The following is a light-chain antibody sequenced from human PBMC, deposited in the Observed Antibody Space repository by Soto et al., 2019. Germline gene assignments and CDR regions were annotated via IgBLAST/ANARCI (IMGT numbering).Light chain of an antibody. CDR3: QQYGSSPWT. CDR2: RAS. CDR1: QAVSSSD. Sequence: EIMLTQSPGTLSLSPGEGVTLSCRASQAVSSSDLAWYQQKPGQAPRLLIYRASSRATGIPDRFSGSGSGTDFTLTISRLEPEDFAVFYCQQYGSSPWTFGQGTKVEIK. V-gene: IGKV3-20*01. J-gene: IGKJ1*01.